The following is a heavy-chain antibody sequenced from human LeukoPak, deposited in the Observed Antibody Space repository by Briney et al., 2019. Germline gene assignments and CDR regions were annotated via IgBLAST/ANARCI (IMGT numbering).Heavy chain of an antibody. Sequence: GASVTVSCTASGYMFTGYYMHWVRQAPGQGLEWMGWINPNSGGTNYAQKFQGRVTMTRDTSISTAYMELSSLRSDDTAVYYCARGYCSGDCFTLFDYWGQGTLVTVSS. CDR1: GYMFTGYY. V-gene: IGHV1-2*02. CDR3: ARGYCSGDCFTLFDY. J-gene: IGHJ4*02. D-gene: IGHD2-21*02. CDR2: INPNSGGT.